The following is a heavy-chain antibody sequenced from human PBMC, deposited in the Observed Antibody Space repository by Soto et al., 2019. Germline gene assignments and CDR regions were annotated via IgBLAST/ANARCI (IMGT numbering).Heavy chain of an antibody. D-gene: IGHD3-22*01. CDR2: INAGNGYT. CDR1: GYTFNLYS. J-gene: IGHJ4*02. Sequence: ASVKVSCKASGYTFNLYSIHWVRQAPGQRLEWMGWINAGNGYTKYSHNFQGRVTITRDTSASTAYMELSSLRSEDTAVYYCARAAYYYDSSGFYHWGQGTLVTLSS. V-gene: IGHV1-3*01. CDR3: ARAAYYYDSSGFYH.